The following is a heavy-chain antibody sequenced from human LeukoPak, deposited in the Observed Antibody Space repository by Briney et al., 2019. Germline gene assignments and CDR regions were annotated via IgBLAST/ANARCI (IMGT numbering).Heavy chain of an antibody. Sequence: GGSLRLSCEASGFTFSSYAMHWVRQAPGKGLEWVAVISYDGSNKYYADSVKGRFTISRDNSKNTLYLQMNSLRAEDTAVYYCARAPYPPGYSSGCLDYWGQGTLVTVSS. D-gene: IGHD6-19*01. CDR3: ARAPYPPGYSSGCLDY. CDR1: GFTFSSYA. V-gene: IGHV3-30*04. J-gene: IGHJ4*02. CDR2: ISYDGSNK.